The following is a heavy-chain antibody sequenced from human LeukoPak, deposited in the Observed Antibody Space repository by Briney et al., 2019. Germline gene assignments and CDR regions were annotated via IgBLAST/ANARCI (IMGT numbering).Heavy chain of an antibody. Sequence: GGSLRLSCAASGFTFSSYGMHWVRQAPGKGLEWVAVISSDGIDEYYGDSVKGRFTISRDNSKNTLYLQMNSLRAEDTAVYYCARGFDYWGQGTLVTVSS. CDR1: GFTFSSYG. J-gene: IGHJ4*02. V-gene: IGHV3-30*03. CDR3: ARGFDY. CDR2: ISSDGIDE.